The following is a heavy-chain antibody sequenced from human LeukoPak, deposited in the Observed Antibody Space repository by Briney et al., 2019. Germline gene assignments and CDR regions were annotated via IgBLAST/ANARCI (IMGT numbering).Heavy chain of an antibody. Sequence: PSETLTLTCTVSGGSISSYYWSWIRQPPGKGLEWIGYIYTSGSTNYNPSLKSRVTISVDTSKNQFSLKLSSVTAADTAVYYCARLDPSTWFDPWGQGTLVTVSS. J-gene: IGHJ5*02. D-gene: IGHD3-9*01. CDR1: GGSISSYY. CDR2: IYTSGST. V-gene: IGHV4-4*09. CDR3: ARLDPSTWFDP.